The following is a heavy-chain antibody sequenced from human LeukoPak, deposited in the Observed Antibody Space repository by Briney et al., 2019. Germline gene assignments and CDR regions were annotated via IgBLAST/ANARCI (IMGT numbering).Heavy chain of an antibody. V-gene: IGHV3-53*01. CDR1: RFSDSSSY. CDR2: IYIGGTT. Sequence: AGGSLSLSCAAYRFSDSSSYLSGVRQAPGKGLEWVSIIYIGGTTYYADSVKGRFTTSRDNSKNTVLLQMNSIRAEDTAVYCSRNEGSDWHCDYWGQGTLVTVSS. J-gene: IGHJ4*02. CDR3: RNEGSDWHCDY. D-gene: IGHD1-1*01.